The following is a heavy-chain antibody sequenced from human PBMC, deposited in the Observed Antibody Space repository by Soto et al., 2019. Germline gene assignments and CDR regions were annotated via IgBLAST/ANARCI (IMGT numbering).Heavy chain of an antibody. D-gene: IGHD2-21*01. CDR1: GVSFHNSHSF. V-gene: IGHV4-39*02. Sequence: QVHLQESGPGLVKPSETLSLTCAVSGVSFHNSHSFWGWFRQPPGKGLEFIANVYYSGGAHYTPLFQSRFTVTVLTPTNHITLRMSNGTGEDTAVYFSGRAVEGASRHTDIASWGQGNLGTVSS. CDR3: GRAVEGASRHTDIAS. J-gene: IGHJ5*01. CDR2: VYYSGGA.